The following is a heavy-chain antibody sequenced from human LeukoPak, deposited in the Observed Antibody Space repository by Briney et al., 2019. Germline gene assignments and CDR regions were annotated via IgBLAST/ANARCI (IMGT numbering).Heavy chain of an antibody. CDR2: INHSGST. J-gene: IGHJ6*03. Sequence: PSETLSPTCAVYGGSFSGYYWSWIRQPPGKGLEWIGEINHSGSTNYNPSLKSRVTISVDTSKNQFSLKLSSVTAADTAVYYCARQTGAYYYYMDVWGKGTTVTVSS. CDR3: ARQTGAYYYYMDV. CDR1: GGSFSGYY. V-gene: IGHV4-34*01. D-gene: IGHD7-27*01.